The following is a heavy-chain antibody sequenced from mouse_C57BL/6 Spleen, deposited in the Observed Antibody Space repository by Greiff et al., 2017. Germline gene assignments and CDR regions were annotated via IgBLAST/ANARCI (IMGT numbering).Heavy chain of an antibody. Sequence: VQLQQPGAELVRPGTSVKLSCKASGYTFTSYWMHWVKQRPGQGLEWIGVIDPSDSYTNYNQKFKGKATLTVDTSSSTAYMQLSSLTSEDSAVYYCARDYYGSSYEVYAMDYWGQGTSVTVSS. D-gene: IGHD1-1*01. J-gene: IGHJ4*01. CDR2: IDPSDSYT. CDR3: ARDYYGSSYEVYAMDY. V-gene: IGHV1-59*01. CDR1: GYTFTSYW.